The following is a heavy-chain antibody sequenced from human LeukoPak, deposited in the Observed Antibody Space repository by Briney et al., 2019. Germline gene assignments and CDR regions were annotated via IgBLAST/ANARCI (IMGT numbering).Heavy chain of an antibody. V-gene: IGHV3-7*01. CDR1: GFTFSSYW. Sequence: GGSLRLSCAASGFTFSSYWMSWVRQAPGKGLEGVANIKQDGSEKYYVDSVKGRFTISRDNAKNSLYLQMNSLRAEDTAVYYCARDTAPGLLWFGETPDYWGQGTLVTVSS. D-gene: IGHD3-10*01. J-gene: IGHJ4*02. CDR2: IKQDGSEK. CDR3: ARDTAPGLLWFGETPDY.